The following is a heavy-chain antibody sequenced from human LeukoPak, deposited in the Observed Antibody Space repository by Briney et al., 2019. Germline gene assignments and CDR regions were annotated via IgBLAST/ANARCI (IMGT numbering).Heavy chain of an antibody. V-gene: IGHV3-53*01. CDR2: IYSGGTT. Sequence: PGGSLRLSCAASGFTFSSYEMNWVRQAPGKGLEWVAVIYSGGTTYYGDALKGRCTISRDNSKNTLYLQMNSLRGEDTAVYHCARGCDCSGTTCSLDDWGQGSLVTVSS. CDR1: GFTFSSYE. J-gene: IGHJ4*02. CDR3: ARGCDCSGTTCSLDD. D-gene: IGHD2-2*01.